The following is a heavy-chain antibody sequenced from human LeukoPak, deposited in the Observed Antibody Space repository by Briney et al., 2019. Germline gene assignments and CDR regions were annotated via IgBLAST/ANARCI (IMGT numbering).Heavy chain of an antibody. Sequence: PSETLSLTCTVSGGSISSYYWSWIRQPPGKGLEWIGYIYYSGSTNYNPSLRSRVTISVDTSKNQFSLKLSSVTAADTAVYYCARSPGSGSYFDYWSQGTLVTASS. CDR1: GGSISSYY. D-gene: IGHD3-10*01. CDR3: ARSPGSGSYFDY. J-gene: IGHJ4*02. V-gene: IGHV4-59*08. CDR2: IYYSGST.